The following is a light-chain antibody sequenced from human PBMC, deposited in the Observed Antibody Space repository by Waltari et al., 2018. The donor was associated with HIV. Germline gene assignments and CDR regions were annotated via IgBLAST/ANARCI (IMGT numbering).Light chain of an antibody. Sequence: QSVLTQAPSTSETPGQRVTISCSGSTSNIGGSSVYWYHQLPGTAPKLLSYRNYQRPSGVPDRFSGSKSGTSASLAISGLRPEDEGDYFCAAWDHDLRAVLFGGGTKLTVL. CDR1: TSNIGGSS. CDR2: RNY. V-gene: IGLV1-47*01. J-gene: IGLJ2*01. CDR3: AAWDHDLRAVL.